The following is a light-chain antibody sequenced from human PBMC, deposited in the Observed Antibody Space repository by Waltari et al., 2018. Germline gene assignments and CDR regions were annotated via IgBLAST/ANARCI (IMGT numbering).Light chain of an antibody. CDR3: QKYGSLPAT. Sequence: EIMLTQSPGTLSLSPGERATLYCRASQSISKYLAWYQQKPGLAPRLLIYDASIRATGIPDRFSGSGYGTDFSLTISRLEPEDYAVYYCQKYGSLPATFGRGTKVEIK. CDR2: DAS. CDR1: QSISKY. J-gene: IGKJ1*01. V-gene: IGKV3-20*01.